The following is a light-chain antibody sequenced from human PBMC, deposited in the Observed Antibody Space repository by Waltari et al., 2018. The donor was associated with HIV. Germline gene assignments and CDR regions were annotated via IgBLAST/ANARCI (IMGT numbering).Light chain of an antibody. CDR2: EVT. V-gene: IGLV2-14*03. Sequence: QTALTQPASVSGSPGQSITIPCTGSSSDVGAYKYVSWYQQHPGKVPKLILYEVTNRPSGVSDRFSGSKSGNTASLTISGLQAEDDADYYCASRTFITTVIFGGGTKVTVL. CDR1: SSDVGAYKY. J-gene: IGLJ2*01. CDR3: ASRTFITTVI.